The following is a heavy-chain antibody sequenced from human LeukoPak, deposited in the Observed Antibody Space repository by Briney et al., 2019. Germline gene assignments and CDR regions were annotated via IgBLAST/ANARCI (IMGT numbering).Heavy chain of an antibody. CDR1: GGSISSSNSY. CDR2: IYYGGST. CDR3: ATSSGWQLLLY. J-gene: IGHJ4*02. V-gene: IGHV4-39*07. D-gene: IGHD6-19*01. Sequence: SETLSLTCTVSGGSISSSNSYWAWIRQPPGKGLEWIGSIYYGGSTYYNPSLKSRVNIFSDTSKNQFSLRLTSVIAADTALYYCATSSGWQLLLYWGQGTLVTVSS.